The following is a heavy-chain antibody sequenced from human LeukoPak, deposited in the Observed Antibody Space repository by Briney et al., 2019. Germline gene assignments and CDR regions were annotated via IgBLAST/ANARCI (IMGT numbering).Heavy chain of an antibody. CDR1: GYTFTSYG. J-gene: IGHJ3*02. CDR2: ISAYNGNT. D-gene: IGHD6-13*01. Sequence: GASVKVSCKASGYTFTSYGISWVRQAPGQGLEWMGWISAYNGNTNYAQKLQGRVTMTTDTSTSTAYMELRSLRSDDTAVYYCATDRSSSWSDAFDIWGQGTMVTVSS. CDR3: ATDRSSSWSDAFDI. V-gene: IGHV1-18*01.